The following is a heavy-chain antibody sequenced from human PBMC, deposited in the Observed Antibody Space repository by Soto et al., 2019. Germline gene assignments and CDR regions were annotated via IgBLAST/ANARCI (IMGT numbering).Heavy chain of an antibody. CDR1: GFTFSSYS. CDR2: ISSSSSTI. Sequence: PGGSLRLSCAASGFTFSSYSMNWVRQAPGKGLEWVSYISSSSSTIYYADSVKGRFTISRDNAKNSLYLQMNSLRAEDTAVYYCARDEERYCSGSSCYYDYYYYYMEVWGKGTTVTVSS. J-gene: IGHJ6*03. V-gene: IGHV3-48*01. CDR3: ARDEERYCSGSSCYYDYYYYYMEV. D-gene: IGHD2-15*01.